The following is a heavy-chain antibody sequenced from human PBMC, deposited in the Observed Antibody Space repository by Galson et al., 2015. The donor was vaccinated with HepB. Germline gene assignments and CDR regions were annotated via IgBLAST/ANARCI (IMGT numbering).Heavy chain of an antibody. D-gene: IGHD3-16*01. V-gene: IGHV3-48*02. CDR3: AGGGPDY. CDR1: GFTFSTYS. CDR2: ISGSGSTI. Sequence: SLRLSCAASGFTFSTYSINWVRQAPGKGLEWVSCISGSGSTIYYADFVKGRFTISRDNAKNSVYLQMNNLRDEDTAVYYCAGGGPDYWGQGTLVTVSS. J-gene: IGHJ4*02.